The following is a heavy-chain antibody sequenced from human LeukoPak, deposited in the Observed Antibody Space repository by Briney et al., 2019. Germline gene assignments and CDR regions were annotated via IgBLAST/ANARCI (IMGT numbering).Heavy chain of an antibody. J-gene: IGHJ4*02. CDR3: ARSGGLQKFDY. CDR2: ISYDGNTI. V-gene: IGHV3-30-3*01. Sequence: GGSLRLSCAASEFTFSNYAVHWVRQAPGKGLQWVAVISYDGNTIHYADSVKGRFTIFRDTSKNTLYLQMNSLRTEDTAVYYCARSGGLQKFDYWGQGTLVTVSS. D-gene: IGHD4-11*01. CDR1: EFTFSNYA.